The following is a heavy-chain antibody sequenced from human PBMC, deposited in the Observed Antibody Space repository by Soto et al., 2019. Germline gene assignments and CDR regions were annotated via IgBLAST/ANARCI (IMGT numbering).Heavy chain of an antibody. J-gene: IGHJ4*02. Sequence: GESLQISCKGSGYNYDTYWIAWVRQMPGKGLEWMGIIFPRDSDTRYRPSFQGQVTISADRSTTTAYLQWYSLKASDTAMYYCARSYYGSSGYYYDMDYWGQGTLVTVSS. V-gene: IGHV5-51*01. CDR1: GYNYDTYW. CDR2: IFPRDSDT. CDR3: ARSYYGSSGYYYDMDY. D-gene: IGHD3-22*01.